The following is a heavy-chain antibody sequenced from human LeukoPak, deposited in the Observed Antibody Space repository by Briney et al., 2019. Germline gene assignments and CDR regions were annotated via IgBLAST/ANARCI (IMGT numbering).Heavy chain of an antibody. CDR1: GGSISSGSYY. CDR3: ARSSVLRYFDWLLWSAFDI. J-gene: IGHJ3*02. D-gene: IGHD3-9*01. CDR2: IYTSGST. V-gene: IGHV4-61*02. Sequence: PSETLSLTCTVSGGSISSGSYYWSWIRQPAGKGLEWIGRIYTSGSTNYNPSLKSRVTISVDTSKNQFSLKLSSVTAADTAVYYCARSSVLRYFDWLLWSAFDIWGQGTMVTVSS.